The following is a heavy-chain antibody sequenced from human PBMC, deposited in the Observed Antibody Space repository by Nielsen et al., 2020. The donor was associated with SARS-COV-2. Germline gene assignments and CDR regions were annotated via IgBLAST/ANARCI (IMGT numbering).Heavy chain of an antibody. CDR3: AKDLSALTYYYGSGNDGMDV. V-gene: IGHV3-23*01. D-gene: IGHD3-10*01. J-gene: IGHJ6*02. Sequence: VRQMPGKGLEWVSAISGSGGSTYYADSVKGRFTISRDNSKNTLYLQMNSLRAEDTAVYYCAKDLSALTYYYGSGNDGMDVWGQGTTVTVSS. CDR2: ISGSGGST.